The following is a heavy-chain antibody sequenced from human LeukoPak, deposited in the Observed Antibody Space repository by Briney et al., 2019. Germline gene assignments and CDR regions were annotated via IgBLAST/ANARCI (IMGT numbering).Heavy chain of an antibody. V-gene: IGHV3-21*01. CDR1: GFTFSSYS. Sequence: AGGSLRLSCAASGFTFSSYSMNWVRQARGKGLEWVSSISSSSSYIYYADSVKGRFTITRDNAKNSLYLQMNSLRADDTAVYYCARIVDYYYYGMDVWGQGTTVTVSS. CDR3: ARIVDYYYYGMDV. J-gene: IGHJ6*02. D-gene: IGHD3-16*02. CDR2: ISSSSSYI.